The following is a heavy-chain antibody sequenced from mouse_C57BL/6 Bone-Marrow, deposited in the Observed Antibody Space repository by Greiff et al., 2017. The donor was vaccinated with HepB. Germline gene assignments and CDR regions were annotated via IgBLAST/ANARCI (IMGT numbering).Heavy chain of an antibody. CDR3: AIYGSSYGGDY. Sequence: EVKVVESVAELVRPGASVKLSCTASGFNIKNTYMHWVKQRPKQGLEWIGRIEPANGNTKYAPKFQGKATITADTSSNTAYLQLSSLTSEDTAIYYCAIYGSSYGGDYWDRGTALTVSA. J-gene: IGHJ2*01. CDR1: GFNIKNTY. V-gene: IGHV14-3*01. D-gene: IGHD1-1*01. CDR2: IEPANGNT.